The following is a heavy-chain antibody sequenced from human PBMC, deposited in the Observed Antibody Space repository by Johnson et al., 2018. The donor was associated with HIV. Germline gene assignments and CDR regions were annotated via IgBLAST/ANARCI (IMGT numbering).Heavy chain of an antibody. CDR2: IYSGGST. CDR3: ARDFMYAFDI. V-gene: IGHV3-NL1*01. J-gene: IGHJ3*02. D-gene: IGHD3-10*02. Sequence: QVQLVESGGGVVQPGGSLRLSCAASGFTFRSYAMHWVRQAPGKGLEWVSVIYSGGSTQYADFVKGRFSISRDTSKNTVYLQMNSLRVEDTAVYYCARDFMYAFDIWGQGTMVTVSS. CDR1: GFTFRSYA.